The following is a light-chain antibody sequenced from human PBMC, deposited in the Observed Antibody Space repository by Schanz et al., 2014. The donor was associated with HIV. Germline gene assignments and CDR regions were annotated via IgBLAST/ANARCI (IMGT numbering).Light chain of an antibody. CDR3: QSYDSSLNGVV. J-gene: IGLJ3*02. CDR1: RSNIGSNY. CDR2: DNT. Sequence: QSVLTQAPSVSGPPGQRVTIPCAGSRSNIGSNYVFWYQQFPGTAPKLLIFDNTNRPSGVPARFSGSKSASSASLAISGLQAEDEADYYCQSYDSSLNGVVFGGGTKLTVL. V-gene: IGLV1-40*01.